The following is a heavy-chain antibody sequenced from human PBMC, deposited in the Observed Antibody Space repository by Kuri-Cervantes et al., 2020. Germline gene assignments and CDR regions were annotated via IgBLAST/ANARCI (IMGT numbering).Heavy chain of an antibody. D-gene: IGHD1-1*01. CDR1: GYTFTYRY. CDR3: ARDGAVQGDY. Sequence: SVKVSCKASGYTFTYRYLHWVRQAPGQGLEWMGRIIPILGIANYAQKFQGRVTITADKSTSTAYMELSSLRSEDTAVYYCARDGAVQGDYWGQGTLVTVSS. V-gene: IGHV1-69*04. CDR2: IIPILGIA. J-gene: IGHJ4*02.